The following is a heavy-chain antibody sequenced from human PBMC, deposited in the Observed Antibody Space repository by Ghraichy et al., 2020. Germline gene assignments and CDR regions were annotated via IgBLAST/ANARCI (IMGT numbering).Heavy chain of an antibody. CDR1: GFTFSSYS. D-gene: IGHD3-22*01. V-gene: IGHV3-48*01. CDR3: ARDLAGYDSSGYYYRLDC. J-gene: IGHJ4*02. CDR2: ISSSSSTI. Sequence: GGSLRLSCAASGFTFSSYSMNWVRQAPGKGLEWVSYISSSSSTIYYADSVKGRFTISRDNAKNSLYLQMNSLRAEDTAVYYCARDLAGYDSSGYYYRLDCWGQGTLVTVSS.